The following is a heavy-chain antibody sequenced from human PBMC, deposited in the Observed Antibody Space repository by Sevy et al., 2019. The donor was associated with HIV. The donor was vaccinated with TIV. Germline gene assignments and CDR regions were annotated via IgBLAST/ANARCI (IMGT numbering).Heavy chain of an antibody. CDR2: ISYDGSNK. D-gene: IGHD2-15*01. CDR3: AKDASYCSGGSCYSRGGIITSLLDV. Sequence: GGSLRLSCAASGFTFSSYGMHWVRQAPGKGLEWVAVISYDGSNKYYADSVKGRFTISRDNSKNTLYLQMNSLRAEDTAVYYCAKDASYCSGGSCYSRGGIITSLLDVWGQGTTVTVSS. J-gene: IGHJ6*02. V-gene: IGHV3-30*18. CDR1: GFTFSSYG.